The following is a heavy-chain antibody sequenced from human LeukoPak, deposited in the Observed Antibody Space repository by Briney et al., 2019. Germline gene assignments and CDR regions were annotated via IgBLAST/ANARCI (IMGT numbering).Heavy chain of an antibody. D-gene: IGHD1-26*01. V-gene: IGHV3-48*03. CDR2: ISSSGSTI. CDR3: ARGDRGATVWWFDP. Sequence: PGGSLRLSCAASGFTFSSYEMNWVRQAPGKGLEWVSYISSSGSTIYYADSVKGRFTISRDNAKNSLYLQMNSLRAEDAAVYYCARGDRGATVWWFDPWGQGTLVTVSS. CDR1: GFTFSSYE. J-gene: IGHJ5*02.